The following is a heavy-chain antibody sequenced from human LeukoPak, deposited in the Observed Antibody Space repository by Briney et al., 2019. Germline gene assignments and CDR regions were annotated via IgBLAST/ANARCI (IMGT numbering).Heavy chain of an antibody. V-gene: IGHV4-39*07. CDR2: ISYSGTS. J-gene: IGHJ4*02. CDR1: GASISSSTYY. D-gene: IGHD3-22*01. CDR3: ARGDSSGYLHLIFDY. Sequence: PSDTLSLTCTVSGASISSSTYYWGWPRQPPGKGLEWIGSISYSGTSYSNPSLKSRVTISVDTSKNQYSLKLSSVTAAGTAVYYCARGDSSGYLHLIFDYWGQGTLVTVSA.